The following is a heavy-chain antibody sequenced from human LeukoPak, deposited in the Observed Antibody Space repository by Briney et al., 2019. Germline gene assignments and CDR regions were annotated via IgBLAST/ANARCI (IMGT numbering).Heavy chain of an antibody. CDR1: GFTFSSYA. CDR3: ARDRAVVTRGTDAFDI. V-gene: IGHV3-53*01. Sequence: PGGSLRLSCAASGFTFSSYAMSWVRQAPGKGLEWVSVIYSGGSTYYADSVKGRFTVSRDNSKNTLYLQMNSLRAEDTAVYYCARDRAVVTRGTDAFDIWGQGTMVTVSS. J-gene: IGHJ3*02. CDR2: IYSGGST. D-gene: IGHD4-23*01.